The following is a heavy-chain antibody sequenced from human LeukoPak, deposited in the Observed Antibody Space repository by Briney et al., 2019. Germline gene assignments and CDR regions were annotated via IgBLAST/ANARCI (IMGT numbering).Heavy chain of an antibody. Sequence: GGSLRLSCAASRFQFNIYWMSWVRQAPGKGLKWVANIKQDASEKNYVDSVKGRFIISRDDAKNSLFLQMNNVRVEDTAVYYCAGGSGYRVFDPWGQGTLVTVSS. CDR2: IKQDASEK. D-gene: IGHD3-22*01. CDR3: AGGSGYRVFDP. J-gene: IGHJ5*02. V-gene: IGHV3-7*01. CDR1: RFQFNIYW.